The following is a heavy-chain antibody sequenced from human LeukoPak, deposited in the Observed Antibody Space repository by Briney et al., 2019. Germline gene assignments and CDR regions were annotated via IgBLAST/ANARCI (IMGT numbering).Heavy chain of an antibody. Sequence: GGSLRLSCAASGFTFSHYSMNWVRQAPGKGLEWISYIGISSGNTKYADSVKGRFTISGDKAKNSVYLQMNSLRVEDTAVYYCARDTKYTFDNWGQGTLVTVSS. D-gene: IGHD1-1*01. J-gene: IGHJ4*02. V-gene: IGHV3-48*01. CDR3: ARDTKYTFDN. CDR1: GFTFSHYS. CDR2: IGISSGNT.